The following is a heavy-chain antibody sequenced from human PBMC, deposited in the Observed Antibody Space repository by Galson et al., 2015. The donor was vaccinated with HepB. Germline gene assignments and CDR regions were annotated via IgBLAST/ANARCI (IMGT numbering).Heavy chain of an antibody. CDR3: YYLSDY. V-gene: IGHV1-46*01. CDR2: INPSGGGT. CDR1: GYTFTSYY. D-gene: IGHD3-22*01. J-gene: IGHJ4*02. Sequence: SVKVSCKASGYTFTSYYMYWVRQAPGQGLEWMGIINPSGGGTSYAQKFQGRVTMTRDTSTSTAVYYCARDSSPLHYDSSGYYLSDYWGQGTLVTVSS.